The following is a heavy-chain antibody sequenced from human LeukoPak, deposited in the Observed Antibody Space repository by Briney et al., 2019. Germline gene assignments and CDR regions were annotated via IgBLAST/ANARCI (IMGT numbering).Heavy chain of an antibody. D-gene: IGHD2-2*01. CDR3: ARDHWGYCSSTSCSDYYYYGMDV. Sequence: SETLSLTCAVYGGSFSGYYWSWIRQPPGKGLEWIGEINHSGSTNYNPSLKSRVTISVDTSKNQFSLKLSSVTAADTAVYYCARDHWGYCSSTSCSDYYYYGMDVWGQGTTVTVSS. CDR2: INHSGST. CDR1: GGSFSGYY. J-gene: IGHJ6*02. V-gene: IGHV4-34*01.